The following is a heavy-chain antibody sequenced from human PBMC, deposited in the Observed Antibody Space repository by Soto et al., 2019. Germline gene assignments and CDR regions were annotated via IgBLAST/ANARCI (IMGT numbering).Heavy chain of an antibody. CDR1: GGSISSYY. D-gene: IGHD3-3*01. CDR3: ARDYYDFWSATPGAFDI. J-gene: IGHJ3*02. V-gene: IGHV4-59*01. CDR2: IYYSGST. Sequence: PSETLSLTCTVSGGSISSYYWSWIRQPPGKGLEWIGYIYYSGSTNYNPSLKSRVTISVDTSKNQFSLKLSSVTAADTAVYYCARDYYDFWSATPGAFDIWGQGTMVTVSS.